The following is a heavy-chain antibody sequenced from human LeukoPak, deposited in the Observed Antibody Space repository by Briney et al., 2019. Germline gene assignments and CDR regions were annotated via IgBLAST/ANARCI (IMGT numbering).Heavy chain of an antibody. J-gene: IGHJ4*02. CDR2: ISSSGSTI. Sequence: PGGSLRLSCAASGFTFSSYEMNWVRQAPGKGLEWVSYISSSGSTIYYADSVKGRFTISRDNAKNSPYLQMNSLRAEDTAVYYCARDNDYGDYLVYWGQGTLVTVSS. CDR1: GFTFSSYE. CDR3: ARDNDYGDYLVY. V-gene: IGHV3-48*03. D-gene: IGHD4-17*01.